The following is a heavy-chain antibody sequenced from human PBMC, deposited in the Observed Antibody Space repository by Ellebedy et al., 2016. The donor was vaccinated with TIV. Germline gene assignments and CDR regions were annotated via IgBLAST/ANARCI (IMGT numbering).Heavy chain of an antibody. J-gene: IGHJ4*02. CDR3: ASRGDSSGSQNLAY. CDR2: IYYSGST. V-gene: IGHV4-59*12. Sequence: SETLSLXXTVSGGSISSYYWSWIRQPPGKGLEWIGYIYYSGSTNYNPSLKSRVTISVDTSKNQFSLNLRSVTAADTAVYYCASRGDSSGSQNLAYWGQGILVTVSS. CDR1: GGSISSYY. D-gene: IGHD3-22*01.